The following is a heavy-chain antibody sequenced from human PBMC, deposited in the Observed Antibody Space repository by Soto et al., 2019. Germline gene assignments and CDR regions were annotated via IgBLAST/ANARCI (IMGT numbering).Heavy chain of an antibody. D-gene: IGHD3-10*01. J-gene: IGHJ5*02. CDR1: GFTFSSYA. V-gene: IGHV3-23*01. CDR2: ISGSGGST. Sequence: EVQLLESGGGLVQPGGSLRLSCAASGFTFSSYAMSWVRQAPGKGLEWVSAISGSGGSTYYADSVKGRFTISRDNSKKTLYVQMNSQRAEDPAVYYCAKVVNFRVDPWGQGTLVTVSS. CDR3: AKVVNFRVDP.